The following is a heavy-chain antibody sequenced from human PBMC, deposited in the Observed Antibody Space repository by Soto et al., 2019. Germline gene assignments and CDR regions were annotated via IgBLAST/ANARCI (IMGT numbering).Heavy chain of an antibody. Sequence: QVQLVQSGAEVKKPGASVKVSCKASGYTFTSYDINWVRQATGQGLEWMGWMNPNSGNTGYAQKFQGRDTMTRKTSISTDYMELSSLRSEDSAVYYCASDITIFGVVDPGGQGTLVTVSS. D-gene: IGHD3-3*01. V-gene: IGHV1-8*01. CDR2: MNPNSGNT. J-gene: IGHJ5*02. CDR1: GYTFTSYD. CDR3: ASDITIFGVVDP.